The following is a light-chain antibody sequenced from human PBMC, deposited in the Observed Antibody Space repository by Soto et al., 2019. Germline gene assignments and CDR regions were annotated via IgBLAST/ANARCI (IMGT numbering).Light chain of an antibody. V-gene: IGKV1-5*01. Sequence: DIQMTQSPSTLSASVGDRVTITCRASQSISSRLAWYQQKPGKAPKVLIYAASSLERGVPSRFSGSGSGTEFTLSLTSLQPDDFANYYCQQDNTYWTVGQGNKVEI. CDR3: QQDNTYWT. J-gene: IGKJ1*01. CDR2: AAS. CDR1: QSISSR.